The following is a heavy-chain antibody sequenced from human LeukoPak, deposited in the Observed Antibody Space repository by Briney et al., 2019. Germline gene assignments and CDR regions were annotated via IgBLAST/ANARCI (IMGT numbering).Heavy chain of an antibody. CDR1: GFTFNSYA. J-gene: IGHJ4*02. CDR3: AKDRNGWPTNFDS. CDR2: INDLGAT. Sequence: GGSLRLSCAASGFTFNSYAMSRVRQAPGQGLQWVSGINDLGATFYADSVKGRFTISRDNSKNTLYLQMNSLRAEDTAVYYCAKDRNGWPTNFDSWGQGTLVTVSA. V-gene: IGHV3-23*01. D-gene: IGHD6-19*01.